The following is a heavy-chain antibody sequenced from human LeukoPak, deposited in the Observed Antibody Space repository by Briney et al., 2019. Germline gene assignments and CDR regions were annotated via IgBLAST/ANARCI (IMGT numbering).Heavy chain of an antibody. Sequence: GESLKICCKGSGYSFTSYWIGWVRQMPGKGLEWMGIIYPGDSDTRYSPSFQGQVTISADKSISTAYLQWSSLKASDTAMYYCARTGYGQLPTYYFDYWGQGTLVTVSS. D-gene: IGHD2-2*01. CDR1: GYSFTSYW. CDR3: ARTGYGQLPTYYFDY. J-gene: IGHJ4*02. V-gene: IGHV5-51*01. CDR2: IYPGDSDT.